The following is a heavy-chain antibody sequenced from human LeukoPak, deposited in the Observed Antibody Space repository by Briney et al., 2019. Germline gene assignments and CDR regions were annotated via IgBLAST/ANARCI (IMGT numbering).Heavy chain of an antibody. Sequence: SETLSLTCTVSGGSISSYYWSWIRQPPGKGLEWIGYIYYSGSTNYNPSLKSRVTISVDTSKNQFSLKLSSVTAADTAVYYCARRRRYCSGGSCYSGRSTNWFDPWGQGTLVTVSS. CDR1: GGSISSYY. CDR2: IYYSGST. V-gene: IGHV4-59*08. D-gene: IGHD2-15*01. J-gene: IGHJ5*02. CDR3: ARRRRYCSGGSCYSGRSTNWFDP.